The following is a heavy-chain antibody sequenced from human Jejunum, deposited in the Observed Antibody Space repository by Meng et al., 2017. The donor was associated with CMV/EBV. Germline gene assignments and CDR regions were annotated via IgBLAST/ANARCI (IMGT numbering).Heavy chain of an antibody. CDR3: ARDKAGYKNCDS. J-gene: IGHJ5*01. Sequence: QVQLQESGPGLVEPSPTLSLTCTVSGGSIASDDYWWSWIRQPPGKGLEWIGYIYHKGHTYYNPSLRSRISISVDTSKNQFSLRLNSVIAADTAVYYCARDKAGYKNCDSWGQGTLVTVSS. D-gene: IGHD5-24*01. CDR1: GGSIASDDYW. V-gene: IGHV4-30-4*08. CDR2: IYHKGHT.